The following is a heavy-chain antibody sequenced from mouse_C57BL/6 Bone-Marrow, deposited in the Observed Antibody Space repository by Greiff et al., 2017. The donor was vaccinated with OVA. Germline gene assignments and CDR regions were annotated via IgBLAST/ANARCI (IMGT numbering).Heavy chain of an antibody. V-gene: IGHV1-69*01. J-gene: IGHJ1*03. D-gene: IGHD1-1*01. CDR2: IDPSDSYT. CDR1: GYTFTSYW. Sequence: QVQLQQPGAELVMPGASVKLSCKASGYTFTSYWMHWVKQRPGQGLEWIGEIDPSDSYTNYNQKFKGKSTLTVDKSSSTAYMQLSSLTSEDSAVYYCARPGTVVPHWYFDGWGTGTTVTVSA. CDR3: ARPGTVVPHWYFDG.